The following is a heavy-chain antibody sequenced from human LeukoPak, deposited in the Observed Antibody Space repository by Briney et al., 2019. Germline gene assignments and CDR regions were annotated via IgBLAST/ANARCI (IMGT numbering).Heavy chain of an antibody. CDR1: GFALSSHW. CDR2: VNRDGSET. CDR3: ARNNGMDV. Sequence: GGSLRLSCAASGFALSSHWMTWVRQVPGRGPEWVANVNRDGSETYYLDSVKGRFTISKDNAENSLYLQMNSLRAEDTALYHCARNNGMDVWGQGTTVIVSS. J-gene: IGHJ6*02. V-gene: IGHV3-7*03.